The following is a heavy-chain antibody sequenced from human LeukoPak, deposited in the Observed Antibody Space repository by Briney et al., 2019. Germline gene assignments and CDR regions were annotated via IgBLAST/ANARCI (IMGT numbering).Heavy chain of an antibody. CDR2: FDPEDGET. D-gene: IGHD2-8*01. V-gene: IGHV1-24*01. CDR1: GYTLTELS. Sequence: GASVKVSCKVSGYTLTELSMHWVRQAPGKGLEWMGGFDPEDGETIYAQKFQGRVTMTEDTSTDTAYMELSSLRSEDTAVYYCATRGRYCTNGVCYPSISGFDPWGQGTLVTVSS. J-gene: IGHJ5*02. CDR3: ATRGRYCTNGVCYPSISGFDP.